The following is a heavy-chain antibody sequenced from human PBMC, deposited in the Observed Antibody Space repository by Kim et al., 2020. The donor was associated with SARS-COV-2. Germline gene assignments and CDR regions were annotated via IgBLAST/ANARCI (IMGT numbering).Heavy chain of an antibody. CDR1: GFTFSNAW. J-gene: IGHJ4*02. Sequence: GGSLRLSCAASGFTFSNAWMSWVRQAPGKGLEWVGRIKSKTDGGTTDYAAPVKGRFTISRDDSKNTLYLQMNSLKTEDTAVYYCTTDPTSGTTWLMVADYWGQGTLVTVSS. CDR3: TTDPTSGTTWLMVADY. CDR2: IKSKTDGGTT. V-gene: IGHV3-15*01. D-gene: IGHD1-7*01.